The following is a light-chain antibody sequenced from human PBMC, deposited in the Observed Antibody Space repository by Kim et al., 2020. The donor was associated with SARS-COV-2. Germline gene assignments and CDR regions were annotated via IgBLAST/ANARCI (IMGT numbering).Light chain of an antibody. V-gene: IGLV1-47*01. CDR3: AAWDDSLSAWV. Sequence: SELTQPPSASGTPGQRVTISCSGSSSNIGSNYVYWYQQLPGTAPKLLIYRNNQRPSGVPDRFSGSKSGTSASLAISGLRSEDEADYYCAAWDDSLSAWVFGGGTKLTVL. CDR2: RNN. CDR1: SSNIGSNY. J-gene: IGLJ3*02.